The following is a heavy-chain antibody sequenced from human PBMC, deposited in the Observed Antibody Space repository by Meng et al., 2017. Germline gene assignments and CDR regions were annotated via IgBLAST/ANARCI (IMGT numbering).Heavy chain of an antibody. J-gene: IGHJ5*02. Sequence: SETLSLTCAVSGYSISSGYYWGWIRQPPGKGLEWIGSIYRSGSTYYNPSLKSRVTISVDTSKNQFSLKLSSVTAADTAVYYCAALRGGDWFDPWGQGTLVTVSS. D-gene: IGHD1-26*01. CDR1: GYSISSGYY. V-gene: IGHV4-38-2*01. CDR2: IYRSGST. CDR3: AALRGGDWFDP.